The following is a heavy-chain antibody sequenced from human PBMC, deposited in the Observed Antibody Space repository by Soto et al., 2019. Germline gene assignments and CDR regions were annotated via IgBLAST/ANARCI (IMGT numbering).Heavy chain of an antibody. J-gene: IGHJ4*02. Sequence: PGGSLRLSCAASGFTFSSYAMHWVRQAPGKGLEYVSAISSNGGSTYYANSVKGRFTISRDNSKNTLYLQMGSLRAEDMAVYYCARDPASNCSSTSCYSLLTYGLDYWGQGTLVTVSS. CDR1: GFTFSSYA. D-gene: IGHD2-2*01. V-gene: IGHV3-64*01. CDR2: ISSNGGST. CDR3: ARDPASNCSSTSCYSLLTYGLDY.